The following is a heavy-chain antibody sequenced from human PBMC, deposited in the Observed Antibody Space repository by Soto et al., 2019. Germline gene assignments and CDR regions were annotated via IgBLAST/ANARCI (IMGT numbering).Heavy chain of an antibody. CDR3: ARGQEGVVATH. V-gene: IGHV4-34*01. CDR1: GGSLSGYY. D-gene: IGHD5-12*01. Sequence: QVQLQQWGAGLLKPSETLSLNCAVNGGSLSGYYWSWLRQPPGKGLERIGEIKEGGYTNYSPSLRSRATISSDTSNNQFALSLNSVTAADTGLYYCARGQEGVVATHWYQGALVSGSS. J-gene: IGHJ4*02. CDR2: IKEGGYT.